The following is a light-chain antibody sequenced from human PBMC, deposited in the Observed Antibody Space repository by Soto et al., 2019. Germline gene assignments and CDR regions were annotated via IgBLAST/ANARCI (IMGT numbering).Light chain of an antibody. V-gene: IGKV1-9*01. CDR2: GAS. Sequence: DIQFTQSPSFLSASLGYRVTITCRSIQGIRSYLAWYQQRPGKAPELLIYGASTLRTGVASRFSGSGSGTEFTLTISSLQPEDFATYFCQQLNIFPPLFTFGPGTKVDIK. CDR1: QGIRSY. CDR3: QQLNIFPPLFT. J-gene: IGKJ3*01.